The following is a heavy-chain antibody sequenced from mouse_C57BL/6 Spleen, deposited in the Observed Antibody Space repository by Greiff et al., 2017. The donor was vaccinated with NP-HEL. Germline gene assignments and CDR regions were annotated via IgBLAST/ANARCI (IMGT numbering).Heavy chain of an antibody. D-gene: IGHD2-4*01. CDR1: GYTFTSYG. Sequence: QVQLQQSGAELARPGASVQLSCKASGYTFTSYGISWVKQRTGQGLEWIGEIYPRSGNTYYNEKFKGKATLTADKSSSTAYMELRSLTSEDSAVYFCAREYRGDYPFAYWGQGTLVTVSA. CDR2: IYPRSGNT. CDR3: AREYRGDYPFAY. V-gene: IGHV1-81*01. J-gene: IGHJ3*01.